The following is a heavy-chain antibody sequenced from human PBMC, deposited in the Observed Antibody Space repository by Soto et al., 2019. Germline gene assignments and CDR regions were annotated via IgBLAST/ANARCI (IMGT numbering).Heavy chain of an antibody. V-gene: IGHV3-7*05. CDR1: GFTFRTYW. J-gene: IGHJ6*02. CDR3: ARDGSTSWYSYDYHGMDV. CDR2: INQDGSEK. D-gene: IGHD5-18*01. Sequence: EVQLVESGGGLVQPGGSLRLSCGASGFTFRTYWLSWVRKVQGKGLEWVANINQDGSEKNYVDSVKGRFTISRDNAKNSLHLQMSSLRAEDTALYYCARDGSTSWYSYDYHGMDVWGQGTTVTVSS.